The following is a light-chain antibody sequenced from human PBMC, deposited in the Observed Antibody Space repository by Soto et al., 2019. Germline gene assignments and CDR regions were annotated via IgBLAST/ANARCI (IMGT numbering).Light chain of an antibody. Sequence: QSVLTQPPSASGSPGQSVTISCTGTKNDIGVYDFVSWYQHHPGKAPRLIIYEVVQRPSGVPDRFSGSKSGNTASLTVSGLQAADEADSYRAAWDDSLNGRVFGTGTKVTVL. V-gene: IGLV2-8*01. J-gene: IGLJ1*01. CDR1: KNDIGVYDF. CDR3: AAWDDSLNGRV. CDR2: EVV.